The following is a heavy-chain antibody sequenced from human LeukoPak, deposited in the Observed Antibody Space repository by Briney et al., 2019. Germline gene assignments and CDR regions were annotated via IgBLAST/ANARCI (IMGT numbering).Heavy chain of an antibody. Sequence: SETLSLTCAISGGSISSGGYSWSWIRQPPGKGLEWIGYIYHSGSTYYNPSLKSRVTISVDRSKNQFSLKLSSVTAADTAVYYCARGRCSSTSCYYYYGMDVWGQGTTVTVSS. CDR2: IYHSGST. V-gene: IGHV4-30-2*01. D-gene: IGHD2-2*01. J-gene: IGHJ6*02. CDR1: GGSISSGGYS. CDR3: ARGRCSSTSCYYYYGMDV.